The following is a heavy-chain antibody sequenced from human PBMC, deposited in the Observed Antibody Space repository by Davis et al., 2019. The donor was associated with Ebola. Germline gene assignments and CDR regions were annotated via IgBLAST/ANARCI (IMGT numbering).Heavy chain of an antibody. J-gene: IGHJ4*02. CDR1: GGSISSYY. Sequence: MPSETLSLTCTVSGGSISSYYWSWTRQPPGKGLEWIGYIYYSGSTNYYPSLKSRVTITVDKSKNQIFLTLTSVTVADTAIYYCARRVRSSSDLDSWGQGTLVTVS. CDR3: ARRVRSSSDLDS. V-gene: IGHV4-59*12. D-gene: IGHD3-3*01. CDR2: IYYSGST.